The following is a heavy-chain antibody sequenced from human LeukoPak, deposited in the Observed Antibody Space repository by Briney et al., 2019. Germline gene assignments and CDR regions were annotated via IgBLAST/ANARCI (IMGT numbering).Heavy chain of an antibody. CDR2: IYYSGST. D-gene: IGHD2-15*01. Sequence: SETLSLTCTVSGGSISSYYWSWIRQPPGKGLEWIGYIYYSGSTNYNPSLKSRVTISVGTSKNQFSLKLSSVTAADTAVYYCARAHVVTGIFRFDPWGQGTLVTVSS. CDR1: GGSISSYY. V-gene: IGHV4-59*01. CDR3: ARAHVVTGIFRFDP. J-gene: IGHJ5*02.